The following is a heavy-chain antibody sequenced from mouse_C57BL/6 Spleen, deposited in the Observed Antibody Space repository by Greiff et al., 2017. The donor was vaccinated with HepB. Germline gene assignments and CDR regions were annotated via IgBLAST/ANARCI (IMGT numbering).Heavy chain of an antibody. CDR2: IYPGDGDT. Sequence: QVHVKQSGPELVKPGASVKISCKASGYAFSSSWMNWVKQRPGKGLEWIGRIYPGDGDTNYNGKFKGKATLTADKSSSTAYMQLSSLTSEDSAVYFGARLGEGYYAMDYWGQGTSVTVSS. CDR1: GYAFSSSW. CDR3: ARLGEGYYAMDY. V-gene: IGHV1-82*01. J-gene: IGHJ4*01.